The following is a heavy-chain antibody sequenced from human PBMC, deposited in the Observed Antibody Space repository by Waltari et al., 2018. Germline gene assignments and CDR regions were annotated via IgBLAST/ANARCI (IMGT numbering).Heavy chain of an antibody. CDR1: GGTFSSYA. CDR2: IIPSLGIA. J-gene: IGHJ4*02. CDR3: ARGANWDVVVPAAPFDY. V-gene: IGHV1-69*09. D-gene: IGHD2-2*01. Sequence: QVQLVQSGAEVKKPGSSVKVSCKASGGTFSSYAISWVRQAPGQGLEWMGRIIPSLGIANHAQKFQGRVTITADKSTSTAYMGLSSLRSEDTAVYYCARGANWDVVVPAAPFDYWGQGTLVTVSS.